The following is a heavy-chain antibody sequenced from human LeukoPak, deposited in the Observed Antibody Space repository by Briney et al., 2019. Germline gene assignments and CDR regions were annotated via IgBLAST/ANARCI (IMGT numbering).Heavy chain of an antibody. V-gene: IGHV3-23*01. CDR3: ARYPIVVVTATPYYYFDF. Sequence: GGSLRLSCAASGFTFSSYAMSWVRQAPGKGLEWVSVIGGSGGSTYYADSVKGRFTISRDNSKNTLYLQMSGLRAEDTAVYYCARYPIVVVTATPYYYFDFWGQGTLVTVSS. J-gene: IGHJ4*02. CDR2: IGGSGGST. CDR1: GFTFSSYA. D-gene: IGHD2-21*02.